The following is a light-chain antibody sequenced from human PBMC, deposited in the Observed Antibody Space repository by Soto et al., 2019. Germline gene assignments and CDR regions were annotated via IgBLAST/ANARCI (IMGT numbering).Light chain of an antibody. CDR1: SSDVGGYNY. CDR2: DVS. Sequence: QSALTQLASVSGSPGQSITISCTGTSSDVGGYNYVSWYQHHPGKAPKLIIFDVSNRPSGISNRFSGSKSGNTASLTISGLQAEDEADYYCISYTSSSPYVFGTGTKVTVL. J-gene: IGLJ1*01. CDR3: ISYTSSSPYV. V-gene: IGLV2-14*03.